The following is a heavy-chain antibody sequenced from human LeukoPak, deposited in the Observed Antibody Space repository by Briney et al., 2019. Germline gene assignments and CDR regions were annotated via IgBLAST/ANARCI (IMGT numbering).Heavy chain of an antibody. D-gene: IGHD3-10*01. Sequence: PGGSLRLSCAASGFTFSSYWMSWVRQAPGKGLVWVSRINSDGSSTSYADSVKGRFTISRDNAKNSLYLQMNSLRAEDTALYYCAKDRGGPYGFPLEPWFDPWGQGTLVTVSS. CDR3: AKDRGGPYGFPLEPWFDP. CDR2: INSDGSST. V-gene: IGHV3-74*01. CDR1: GFTFSSYW. J-gene: IGHJ5*02.